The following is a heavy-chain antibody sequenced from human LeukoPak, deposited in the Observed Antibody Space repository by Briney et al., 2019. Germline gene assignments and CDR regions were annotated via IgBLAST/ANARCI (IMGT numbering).Heavy chain of an antibody. D-gene: IGHD3-9*01. CDR3: ARGRPWLRYFDWFTPYFDY. J-gene: IGHJ4*02. Sequence: PGGSLRLSCAASGFTFSSYEMNWVRQAPGKGLEWVSYISSSGSTIYYADSVKGRFTISRDNAKNSLYLQMNSLRAEDTAVYYCARGRPWLRYFDWFTPYFDYWGQGTLVTVSS. CDR1: GFTFSSYE. V-gene: IGHV3-48*03. CDR2: ISSSGSTI.